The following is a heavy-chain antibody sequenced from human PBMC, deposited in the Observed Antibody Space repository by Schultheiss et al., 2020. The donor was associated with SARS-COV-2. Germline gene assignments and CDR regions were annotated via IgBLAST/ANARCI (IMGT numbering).Heavy chain of an antibody. CDR2: IYYSGST. J-gene: IGHJ4*02. CDR1: GGSVSRGSYY. Sequence: SETLSLTCAVSGGSVSRGSYYWSWIRQPPGKGLEWIGHIYYSGSTYYNPSLKSRVTISVDTSKNQFSLKLSSVTAADTAVYYCARDWSSFDYWGQGTLVTVSS. D-gene: IGHD5/OR15-5a*01. CDR3: ARDWSSFDY. V-gene: IGHV4-61*01.